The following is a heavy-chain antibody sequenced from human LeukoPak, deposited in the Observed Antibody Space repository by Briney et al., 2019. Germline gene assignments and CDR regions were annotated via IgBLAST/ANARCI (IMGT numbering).Heavy chain of an antibody. CDR1: GGSISSSSYY. CDR3: ARGNYYDSKRYFQH. CDR2: IYYSGST. V-gene: IGHV4-39*01. Sequence: SETLSLTCTVSGGSISSSSYYWGWIRQPPGKGLEWIGSIYYSGSTYYNPSLKSRVTISVDTSKNQFSLKLSSVTAADTAVYYCARGNYYDSKRYFQHWGQGTLVTVSS. J-gene: IGHJ1*01. D-gene: IGHD3-22*01.